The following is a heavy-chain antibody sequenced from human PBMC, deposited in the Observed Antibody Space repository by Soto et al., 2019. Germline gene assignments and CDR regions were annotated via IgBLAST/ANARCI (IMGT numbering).Heavy chain of an antibody. CDR1: GFTFTSSA. CDR2: IVVGSGNT. D-gene: IGHD6-13*01. CDR3: EADGDGIAAAGTIFNWFDP. V-gene: IGHV1-58*01. J-gene: IGHJ5*02. Sequence: GASVKVSCKASGFTFTSSAVQWVRQARGQRLEWIGWIVVGSGNTNYAQKFQERVTITRDMSTSTAYMELSSLRSEDTAVYYCEADGDGIAAAGTIFNWFDPWGQGTLVTVSS.